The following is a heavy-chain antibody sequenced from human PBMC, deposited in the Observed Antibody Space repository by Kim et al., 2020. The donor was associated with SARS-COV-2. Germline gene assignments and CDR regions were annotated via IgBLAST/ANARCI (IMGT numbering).Heavy chain of an antibody. V-gene: IGHV1-2*04. J-gene: IGHJ4*02. D-gene: IGHD6-6*01. CDR1: GYTFTGYY. Sequence: ASVKVSCKASGYTFTGYYMHWVRQAPGQGLEWMGWINPNSGGTNYAQKFQGWVTMTRDTSISTAYMELSRLRSDDTAVYYCARGHLSGAARRPFAYWGQGTLVTVSS. CDR3: ARGHLSGAARRPFAY. CDR2: INPNSGGT.